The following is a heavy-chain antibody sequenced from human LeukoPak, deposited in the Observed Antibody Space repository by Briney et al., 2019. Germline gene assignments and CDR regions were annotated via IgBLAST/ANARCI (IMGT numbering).Heavy chain of an antibody. CDR1: GFTFSSYA. CDR3: AKGPTTMVRGVIIGPYNWFGP. D-gene: IGHD3-10*01. CDR2: ISGSGGST. Sequence: GGSPRLSCAASGFTFSSYAMSWVRQAPGKGLEWVSAISGSGGSTYYADSVKGRFTISRDNSKNTLYLQMNSLRAEDTAVYYCAKGPTTMVRGVIIGPYNWFGPWGQGTLVTVSS. V-gene: IGHV3-23*01. J-gene: IGHJ5*02.